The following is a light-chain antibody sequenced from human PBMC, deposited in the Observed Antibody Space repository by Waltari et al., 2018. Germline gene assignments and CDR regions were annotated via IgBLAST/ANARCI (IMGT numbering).Light chain of an antibody. J-gene: IGLJ3*02. Sequence: QSALTQPASVSGSPAPSLTISCTGTSSHVGCYTYSSWYQQRPGKAPQLIIYEVINRPSGVSNRLSGSKSGHTASLTSSGLQPEDEADYYCSSYRTTNTWVFGGGTKLTVL. CDR1: SSHVGCYTY. CDR3: SSYRTTNTWV. CDR2: EVI. V-gene: IGLV2-14*01.